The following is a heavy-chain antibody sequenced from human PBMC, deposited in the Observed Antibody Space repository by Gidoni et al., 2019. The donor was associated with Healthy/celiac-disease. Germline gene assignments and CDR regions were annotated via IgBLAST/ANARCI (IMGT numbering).Heavy chain of an antibody. D-gene: IGHD6-19*01. Sequence: QVQLVQSGAEVKKPGSSVKVSCKASGGTFSSYAISWVRQAPGQGLEWMGGIIPILGTANYAQKFQGRVTITADESTSTAYMELSSLRSEDTAVYYCARERDPAGSSGWDSFDYWGQGTLVTVSS. CDR2: IIPILGTA. CDR3: ARERDPAGSSGWDSFDY. J-gene: IGHJ4*02. V-gene: IGHV1-69*01. CDR1: GGTFSSYA.